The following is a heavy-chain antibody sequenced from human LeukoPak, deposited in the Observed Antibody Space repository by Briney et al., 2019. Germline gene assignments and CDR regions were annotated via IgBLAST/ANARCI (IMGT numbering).Heavy chain of an antibody. Sequence: HPGGSLRLSRAASGFAFSSYAMSWVRQAPGKGLEWVSAISGSGGSTYYADSVKGRFTISRDNSKNTLYLQMNSLRAEDTALYYCAKRGPGYEVDYWGQGTLVTVSS. CDR3: AKRGPGYEVDY. V-gene: IGHV3-23*01. J-gene: IGHJ4*02. D-gene: IGHD6-13*01. CDR2: ISGSGGST. CDR1: GFAFSSYA.